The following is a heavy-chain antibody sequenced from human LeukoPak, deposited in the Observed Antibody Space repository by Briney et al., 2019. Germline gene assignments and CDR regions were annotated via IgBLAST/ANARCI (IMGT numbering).Heavy chain of an antibody. Sequence: SETLSLTCAVYGGSFSGYYWNWIRQPPGKGLEWIGDINHSGSTNYNPSLKSRVTISVDTSKNQFSLKLSSVTAADTAVYYCARDSPHYYYDSGGPDAFDIWGQGTMVTVSS. V-gene: IGHV4-34*01. CDR3: ARDSPHYYYDSGGPDAFDI. J-gene: IGHJ3*02. CDR2: INHSGST. CDR1: GGSFSGYY. D-gene: IGHD3-22*01.